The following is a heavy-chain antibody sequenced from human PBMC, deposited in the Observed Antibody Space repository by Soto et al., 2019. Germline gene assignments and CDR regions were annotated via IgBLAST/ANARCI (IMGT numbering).Heavy chain of an antibody. CDR1: GFTFSSYA. CDR2: ISGSGGST. CDR3: AKVRGYCSGGSCYSPLDY. Sequence: VGSLRLSCAASGFTFSSYAMSWVRQAPGKGLEWVSAISGSGGSTYYADSVKGRFTISRDNSKNTLYLQMNSLRAEDTAVYYCAKVRGYCSGGSCYSPLDYWGQGTLVTVSS. V-gene: IGHV3-23*01. D-gene: IGHD2-15*01. J-gene: IGHJ4*02.